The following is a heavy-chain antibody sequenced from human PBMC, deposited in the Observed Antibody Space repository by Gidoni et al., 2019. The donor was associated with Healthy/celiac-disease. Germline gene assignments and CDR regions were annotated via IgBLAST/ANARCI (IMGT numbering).Heavy chain of an antibody. CDR3: AHREYSSSSGGGYFDY. V-gene: IGHV2-5*02. Sequence: QITLKESGPTLVKPTQTLTLTCTFSWFSLSTSGVGVGWIRQPPGKALAWLALIYWDDDKRYSPSLKSRLTITKDTSKNQVVLTMTNMDPVDTATYYCAHREYSSSSGGGYFDYWGQGTLVTVSS. CDR2: IYWDDDK. J-gene: IGHJ4*02. D-gene: IGHD6-6*01. CDR1: WFSLSTSGVG.